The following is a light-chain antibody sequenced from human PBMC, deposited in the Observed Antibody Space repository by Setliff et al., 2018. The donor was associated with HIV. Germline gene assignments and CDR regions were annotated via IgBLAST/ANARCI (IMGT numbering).Light chain of an antibody. V-gene: IGLV2-8*01. J-gene: IGLJ1*01. Sequence: QSALTQPPSASGSPGQSVTISCTGTSGDVGGYNYVSWYQQHPGKAPKLMIYEVNQRPSGVPDRFSGSKSGGTASLTVSGLQAEDEADYFCSSYAGSNIYVFGTGTKVTVL. CDR2: EVN. CDR3: SSYAGSNIYV. CDR1: SGDVGGYNY.